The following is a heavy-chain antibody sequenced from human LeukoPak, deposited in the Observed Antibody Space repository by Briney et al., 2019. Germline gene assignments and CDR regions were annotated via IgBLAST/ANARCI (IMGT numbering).Heavy chain of an antibody. CDR1: GYTFTSYG. V-gene: IGHV1-18*01. CDR3: AREFKGGGSYYNVEFNWFDP. J-gene: IGHJ5*02. Sequence: ASVKVSCKASGYTFTSYGISWVRQAPGQGLEWMGWISAYNGNTNYAHQLQGRVTMTTTTSTSTAYMELSSLRSDDRAVYYCAREFKGGGSYYNVEFNWFDPWGQGTLVTVSS. D-gene: IGHD3-10*01. CDR2: ISAYNGNT.